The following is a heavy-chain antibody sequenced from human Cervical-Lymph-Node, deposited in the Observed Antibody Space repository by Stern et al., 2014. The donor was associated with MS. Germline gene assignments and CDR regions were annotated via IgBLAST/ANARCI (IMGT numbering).Heavy chain of an antibody. D-gene: IGHD5-12*01. CDR3: ARSPATPSGYDRFDY. CDR1: GYLFDDYW. Sequence: VQLVQSGAEVKKPGESLKISCEASGYLFDDYWIGWVRQMSGRGLELVAIIFPRDSNTRYSPSVQGPVTISAANAISPAYLQGGSLKASDPAMYSCARSPATPSGYDRFDYWGQGALVTVSS. J-gene: IGHJ4*02. V-gene: IGHV5-51*03. CDR2: IFPRDSNT.